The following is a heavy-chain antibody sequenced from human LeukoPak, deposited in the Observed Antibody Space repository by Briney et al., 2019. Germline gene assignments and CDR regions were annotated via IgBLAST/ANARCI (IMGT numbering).Heavy chain of an antibody. D-gene: IGHD6-19*01. Sequence: ASVKVSCKASGGTFSSYAISWVRQAPGQGLEWMGRIIPIFGTANYAQEFQGSVTITTDESTSTAYMELSSLRSEDTAVYYCARIDPQYSSGGLDYWGQGTLVTVSS. V-gene: IGHV1-69*05. J-gene: IGHJ4*02. CDR2: IIPIFGTA. CDR3: ARIDPQYSSGGLDY. CDR1: GGTFSSYA.